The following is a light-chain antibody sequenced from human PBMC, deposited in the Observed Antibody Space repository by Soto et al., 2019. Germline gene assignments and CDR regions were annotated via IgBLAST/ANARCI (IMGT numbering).Light chain of an antibody. CDR3: QQYGGSPRT. CDR1: QSVSDNY. V-gene: IGKV3-20*01. CDR2: GAS. J-gene: IGKJ4*01. Sequence: EIVLTQSPGTLSLSPGERATLSCRASQSVSDNYLAWYKQKPGQAPRLLIYGASSRATGIPDRFSGSGSGTDFTLTISRLEPEDFAVYYCQQYGGSPRTFGGGTKVDIK.